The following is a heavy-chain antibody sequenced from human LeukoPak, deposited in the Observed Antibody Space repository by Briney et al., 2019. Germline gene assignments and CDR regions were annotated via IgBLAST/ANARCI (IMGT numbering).Heavy chain of an antibody. Sequence: PGGSLRLSCAASGFTVSSNYMSWVRQAPGKGLEWVSVIYSGGSSYYADSVKGRFTISRDNSKNTLYLQMNSLRAEDTAVYYCARATVVTNAFDIWGQGTMVTVSS. V-gene: IGHV3-53*01. CDR1: GFTVSSNY. J-gene: IGHJ3*02. CDR2: IYSGGSS. D-gene: IGHD4-23*01. CDR3: ARATVVTNAFDI.